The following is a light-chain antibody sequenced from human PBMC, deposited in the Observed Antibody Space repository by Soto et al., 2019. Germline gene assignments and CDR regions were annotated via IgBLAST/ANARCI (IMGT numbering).Light chain of an antibody. J-gene: IGLJ1*01. CDR3: HSHTTTNSLV. Sequence: QSALTQPASVSGFPGQSITISCTATSGGVGDFDYVSWYQQHPGEAPKLIIYEVSHRPSGVSDRFSGSKSGDTASLTISGLQADDEASYYCHSHTTTNSLVFGTGTKLTVL. CDR1: SGGVGDFDY. V-gene: IGLV2-14*01. CDR2: EVS.